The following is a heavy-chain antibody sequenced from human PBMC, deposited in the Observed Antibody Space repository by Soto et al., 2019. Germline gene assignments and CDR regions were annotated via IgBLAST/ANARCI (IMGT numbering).Heavy chain of an antibody. CDR3: ARHHDS. CDR1: GGSIRSYY. V-gene: IGHV4-59*08. Sequence: SETLSLTCTVSGGSIRSYYWSWIRQSPGKGLEWIGSIFYSGSTNYNPSLKSQVTISVDTSKSQFTLNLNSVTAADTAVYYCARHHDSWGQGTLVTVSS. J-gene: IGHJ4*02. CDR2: IFYSGST.